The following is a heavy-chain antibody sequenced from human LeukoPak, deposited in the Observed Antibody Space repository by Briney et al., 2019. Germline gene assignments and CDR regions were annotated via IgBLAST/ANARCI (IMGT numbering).Heavy chain of an antibody. D-gene: IGHD3-10*01. CDR2: IYPGDSDT. CDR3: ARGGDYYYGSGSYLDY. J-gene: IGHJ4*02. CDR1: GYRFTSFW. Sequence: GESLKISCKTSGYRFTSFWVAWVRQMPGKGLEWMGIIYPGDSDTRYSPSFQGQVTISADKSISTAYLQWSSLKASDTAMYYCARGGDYYYGSGSYLDYWGQGTLVTVSS. V-gene: IGHV5-51*01.